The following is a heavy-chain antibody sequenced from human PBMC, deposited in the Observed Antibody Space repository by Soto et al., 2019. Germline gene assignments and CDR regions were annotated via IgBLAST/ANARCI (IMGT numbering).Heavy chain of an antibody. V-gene: IGHV3-7*01. CDR2: IKQDGSEK. J-gene: IGHJ6*03. D-gene: IGHD6-13*01. Sequence: EVQLVESGGGLDQPGGSLRLSCAASGFTFSSYWMSWVRQAPGKGLEWVANIKQDGSEKYYVDSVKGRFTISRDNAKNSLYLQMNSLRAEDTAVYYCARDSSSRYEVDYYYYMDVWGKGTTVTVSS. CDR1: GFTFSSYW. CDR3: ARDSSSRYEVDYYYYMDV.